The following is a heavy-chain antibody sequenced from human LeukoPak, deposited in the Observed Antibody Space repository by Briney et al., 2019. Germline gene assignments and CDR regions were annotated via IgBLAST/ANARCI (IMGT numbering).Heavy chain of an antibody. CDR2: INPNSGGT. V-gene: IGHV1-2*02. D-gene: IGHD6-13*01. CDR1: GYTFTGYY. Sequence: ASVTVSCKASGYTFTGYYMHWVRQAPGQGLEWMGWINPNSGGTNYAQKFQGRVTMTRDTSISTAYMELSRLRSDDTAVYYCARSIAAAGWFDPWGQGTLVTVSS. CDR3: ARSIAAAGWFDP. J-gene: IGHJ5*02.